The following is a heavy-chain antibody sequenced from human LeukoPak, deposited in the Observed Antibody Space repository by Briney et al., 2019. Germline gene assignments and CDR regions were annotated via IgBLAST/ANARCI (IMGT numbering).Heavy chain of an antibody. V-gene: IGHV4-30-4*02. CDR3: ARAVGSWYYYYGMDV. CDR1: GGSISSGDYY. J-gene: IGHJ6*02. Sequence: SETLSLTCTVSGGSISSGDYYWSWIRQPPGKGLEWIGYIYYSGSTYYNPSLKSRVTISVDTSKNQFSLKLSSVTAADTAVYYCARAVGSWYYYYGMDVWGQGTTVTVSS. D-gene: IGHD6-13*01. CDR2: IYYSGST.